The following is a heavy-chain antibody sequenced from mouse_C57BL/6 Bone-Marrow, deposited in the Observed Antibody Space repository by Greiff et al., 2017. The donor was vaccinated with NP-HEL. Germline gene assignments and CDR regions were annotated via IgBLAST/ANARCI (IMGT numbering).Heavy chain of an antibody. Sequence: LVESGAELVRPGASVKLSCTASGFNIKDDYMHWVKQRPEQGLEWIGWIDPENGDTEYASKFQGKATITADTSSNTAYLQLSSLTSEDTAVYYCTTPTMVTYYFDYWGQGTTLTVSS. CDR1: GFNIKDDY. D-gene: IGHD2-9*01. CDR3: TTPTMVTYYFDY. CDR2: IDPENGDT. J-gene: IGHJ2*01. V-gene: IGHV14-4*01.